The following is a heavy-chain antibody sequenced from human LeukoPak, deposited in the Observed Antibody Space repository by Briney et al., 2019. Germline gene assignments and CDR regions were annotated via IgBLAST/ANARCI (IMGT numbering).Heavy chain of an antibody. CDR3: TRVTSWRTGFDY. CDR2: ITWNSDDM. J-gene: IGHJ4*02. Sequence: PGRCLRLSCAAYGFSFEAYGMYSVRQAPGKGLEWVSGITWNSDDMAYADSVKGRFTISRDNAKNCLYLQMNSLTVEDTALYYCTRVTSWRTGFDYWGQGTLVTVSS. D-gene: IGHD1-1*01. V-gene: IGHV3-9*01. CDR1: GFSFEAYG.